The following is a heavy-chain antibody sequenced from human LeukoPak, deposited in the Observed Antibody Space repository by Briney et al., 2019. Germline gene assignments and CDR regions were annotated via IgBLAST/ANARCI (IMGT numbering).Heavy chain of an antibody. J-gene: IGHJ6*03. CDR3: ARVPAAEEPAAIYYYYYMDV. CDR1: GGTFSSYA. CDR2: SIPIFGAV. D-gene: IGHD2-2*01. V-gene: IGHV1-69*05. Sequence: SVKVSCKASGGTFSSYAISWVRQGPGQGSEWMGGSIPIFGAVNYAQKFQGRVTSTTDESTSTAYMELSSLRSEDTAVYYCARVPAAEEPAAIYYYYYMDVWGKGTTVTVSS.